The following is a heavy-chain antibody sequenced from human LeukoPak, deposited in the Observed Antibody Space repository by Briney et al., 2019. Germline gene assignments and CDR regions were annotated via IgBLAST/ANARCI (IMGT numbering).Heavy chain of an antibody. V-gene: IGHV4-59*01. CDR3: AREGYCSGGTNSNWFYP. J-gene: IGHJ5*02. CDR1: GGSISSYY. Sequence: SESLSLTRTVSGGSISSYYWHGIRPPPGKGREEMGYILYSGSTNYNPSLNSRVTISVDTSKIQFSLKLYSVTAADTAVYYCAREGYCSGGTNSNWFYPWGQGTLVTVSS. CDR2: ILYSGST. D-gene: IGHD2-15*01.